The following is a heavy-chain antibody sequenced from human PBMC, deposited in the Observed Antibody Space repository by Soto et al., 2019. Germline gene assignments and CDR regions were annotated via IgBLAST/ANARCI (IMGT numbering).Heavy chain of an antibody. CDR1: GYAFSSYY. J-gene: IGHJ3*02. Sequence: ASVKVSCKASGYAFSSYYMHWVRQAPGQGLEWMGIINPSGGSTSYAQKFQGRVTMTRDTSTSTVYMELSSLRSEDTAVYYCARGQAPKPNLDAFDIWGQGTMVTVSS. CDR2: INPSGGST. CDR3: ARGQAPKPNLDAFDI. V-gene: IGHV1-46*03.